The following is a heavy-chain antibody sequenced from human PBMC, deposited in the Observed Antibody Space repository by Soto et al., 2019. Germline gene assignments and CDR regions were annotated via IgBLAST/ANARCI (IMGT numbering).Heavy chain of an antibody. Sequence: SVKVSCKASGGTFSSYAISWVRQAPGQGLEWMGGIIPIFGTANYAQKFQGRVTITADESTSTAYMELSSLRSEDTAVYYCARDPGDYDYVWGSPQDYWGQGTLVTVSS. CDR1: GGTFSSYA. J-gene: IGHJ4*02. CDR3: ARDPGDYDYVWGSPQDY. CDR2: IIPIFGTA. D-gene: IGHD3-16*01. V-gene: IGHV1-69*13.